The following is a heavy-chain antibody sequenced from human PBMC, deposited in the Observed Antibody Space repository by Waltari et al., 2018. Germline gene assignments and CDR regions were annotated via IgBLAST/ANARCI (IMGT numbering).Heavy chain of an antibody. D-gene: IGHD6-13*01. J-gene: IGHJ4*02. CDR1: GTSVTTTNYF. CDR3: ARGIWQQLAHFDS. Sequence: QLHLQLSGPGLVKPSETLSLTCAVSGTSVTTTNYFWGWIRQPPGKGLEWIGRIYFTGSTDYNPSLKSRVTISIDTSTNQFSLNLRYVTAADTAVYYCARGIWQQLAHFDSWGQGTLVTVSS. V-gene: IGHV4-39*01. CDR2: IYFTGST.